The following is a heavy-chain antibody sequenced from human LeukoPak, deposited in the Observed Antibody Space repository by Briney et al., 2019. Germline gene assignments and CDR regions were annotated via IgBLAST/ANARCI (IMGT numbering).Heavy chain of an antibody. V-gene: IGHV3-23*01. CDR3: XXXXXXXXTXTSCXAPLDS. Sequence: GGSLRLSCAASGFTFSSYAMTWVRQAPGKGLEWVSVISGSGDSTYYADSVKGRFTISRDNSKTTLYLQMNSLRAEDTAVYYCXXXXXXXXTXTSCXAPLDSWGQGTQVTVSS. CDR2: ISGSGDST. J-gene: IGHJ4*02. CDR1: GFTFSSYA. D-gene: IGHD2-2*01.